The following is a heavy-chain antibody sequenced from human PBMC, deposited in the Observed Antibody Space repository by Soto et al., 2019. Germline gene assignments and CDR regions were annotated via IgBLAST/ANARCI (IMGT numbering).Heavy chain of an antibody. V-gene: IGHV4-59*08. Sequence: QVQLQESGPGLVKPSETLSLTCTVSGDYISSHYWSWIRRPPGKGLEWFGYVYHSGKTDSKPSLKRRVTISMDTSTNQISLSLTSVTAADTAMYYCARPKCIAPAVWYFDLWGRGTLVTVSS. CDR3: ARPKCIAPAVWYFDL. CDR2: VYHSGKT. J-gene: IGHJ2*01. D-gene: IGHD2-8*01. CDR1: GDYISSHY.